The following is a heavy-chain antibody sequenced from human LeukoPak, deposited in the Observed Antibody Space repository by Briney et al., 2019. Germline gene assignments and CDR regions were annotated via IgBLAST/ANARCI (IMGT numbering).Heavy chain of an antibody. V-gene: IGHV3-53*01. D-gene: IGHD6-13*01. CDR1: GFTVSSNY. CDR2: IYSGGST. J-gene: IGHJ6*03. Sequence: GGSLRLSCAASGFTVSSNYMSWVRQARGKGLEWVSVIYSGGSTYYADSLTGRFTISRDNAENSLYLQMNSLRADDTAIYYCARDWLAAGGDYMDVWGKGTTVTISS. CDR3: ARDWLAAGGDYMDV.